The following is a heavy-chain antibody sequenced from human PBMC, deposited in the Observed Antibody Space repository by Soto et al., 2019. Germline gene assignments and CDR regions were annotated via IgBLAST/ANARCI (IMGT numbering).Heavy chain of an antibody. CDR1: GGSISSGGYY. J-gene: IGHJ5*02. D-gene: IGHD1-26*01. V-gene: IGHV4-31*03. Sequence: SETLSLTCTVSGGSISSGGYYWSWIRQHPGKGLEWIGYIYYSGSTYYNPSLKSRVTISLDTFKNQFSLKLSSVIAADTAVYYCGRDLHGSWFDPWGQGTLVTVSS. CDR2: IYYSGST. CDR3: GRDLHGSWFDP.